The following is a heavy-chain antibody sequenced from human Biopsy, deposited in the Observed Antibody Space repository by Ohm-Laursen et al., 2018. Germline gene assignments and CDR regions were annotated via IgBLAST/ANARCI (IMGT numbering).Heavy chain of an antibody. D-gene: IGHD4-11*01. Sequence: SETLSLTCTVSGVSITAYYWSWIRQPPGKGLECIGNIHHSGSTNYNPSLKSRLTISVDTSKNQFSLRLRSVTAADTAVYYCARDSGILNYGNFKYYHYYGMDVWGQGTKVTVSS. CDR2: IHHSGST. V-gene: IGHV4-59*01. J-gene: IGHJ6*02. CDR3: ARDSGILNYGNFKYYHYYGMDV. CDR1: GVSITAYY.